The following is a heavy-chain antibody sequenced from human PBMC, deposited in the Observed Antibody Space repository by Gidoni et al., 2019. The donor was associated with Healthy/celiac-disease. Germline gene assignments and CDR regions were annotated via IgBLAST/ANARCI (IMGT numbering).Heavy chain of an antibody. Sequence: EVQLVESGGGLVKPGGSLRLSCAASGFPFRSYSMNWVRQAPGKGLEWVSSISSSSSYIYYADSVKGRFTISRDNAKNSLYLQMNSLRAEDTAVYYCAREEKPENYYDSSGPDYWGQGTLVTVSS. D-gene: IGHD3-22*01. CDR1: GFPFRSYS. V-gene: IGHV3-21*01. CDR2: ISSSSSYI. J-gene: IGHJ4*02. CDR3: AREEKPENYYDSSGPDY.